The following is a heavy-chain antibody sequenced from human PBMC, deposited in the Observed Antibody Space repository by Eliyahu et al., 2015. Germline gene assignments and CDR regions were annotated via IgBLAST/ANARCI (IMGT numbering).Heavy chain of an antibody. Sequence: QLQLQESGPGLVKPSETLSLTCSVSGGSVSSTSYYWGWIRQPPGKGLEWIGSMFYSGSTYYNPSLKSRVTISIDMSKNQFSLRLSSVTAADTAVYYCARQDYYYYLMDVWGQGTTVTVSS. CDR1: GGSVSSTSYY. V-gene: IGHV4-39*01. CDR3: ARQDYYYYLMDV. CDR2: MFYSGST. J-gene: IGHJ6*02.